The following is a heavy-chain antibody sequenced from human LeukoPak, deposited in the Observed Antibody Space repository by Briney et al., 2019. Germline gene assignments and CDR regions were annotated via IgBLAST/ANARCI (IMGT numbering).Heavy chain of an antibody. CDR2: INHSGST. Sequence: SETLSLTCAVYGGSFSGYYWSCIRQPPGKGLEWIGEINHSGSTNYNPSLKSRVSISVDTSKNQFSVKLSSVTAADTAVYYCARGRRAYYYGSGSFLDYFQHWGQGTLVTVSS. CDR3: ARGRRAYYYGSGSFLDYFQH. CDR1: GGSFSGYY. J-gene: IGHJ1*01. V-gene: IGHV4-34*01. D-gene: IGHD3-10*01.